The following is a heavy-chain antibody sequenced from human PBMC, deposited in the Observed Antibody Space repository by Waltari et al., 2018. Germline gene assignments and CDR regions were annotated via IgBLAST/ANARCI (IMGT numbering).Heavy chain of an antibody. CDR3: ARASGYYLGYFDY. CDR2: INHSGST. V-gene: IGHV4-34*01. CDR1: GGSFRGYY. D-gene: IGHD3-22*01. Sequence: QVQLQQWGAGLLKPSETLSLTCAVYGGSFRGYYWCRIRQPPGKGLEWIGEINHSGSTNYNPSLKSRVTISVDTSKNQFSLKLSSVTAADTAVYYCARASGYYLGYFDYWGQGTLVTVSS. J-gene: IGHJ4*02.